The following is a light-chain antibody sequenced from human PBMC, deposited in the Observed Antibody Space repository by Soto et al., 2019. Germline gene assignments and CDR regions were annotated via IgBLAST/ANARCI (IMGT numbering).Light chain of an antibody. CDR2: DVS. J-gene: IGLJ2*01. CDR1: SSDVGGYNY. Sequence: QSALTQPASVSGSPGQSITISCTGTSSDVGGYNYVSWYQQHPGKAPKLMIYDVSNRPSGVSNRFSGSKSGNTASPTISGLQAEDEADYSCSSYTRSSTLVVFGGGTKLTVL. CDR3: SSYTRSSTLVV. V-gene: IGLV2-14*01.